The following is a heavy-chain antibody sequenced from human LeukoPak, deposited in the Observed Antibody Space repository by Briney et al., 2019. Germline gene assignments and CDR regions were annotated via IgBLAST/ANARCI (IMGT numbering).Heavy chain of an antibody. CDR1: GFTFSSYS. CDR2: ISSSSSYI. D-gene: IGHD5-12*01. Sequence: SGGSLRLSCAASGFTFSSYSMNWVRQAPGKGLEWVSSISSSSSYIYYADSVKGRFTISRDNAKNSLYLQMNSLRAEDTAVYYCARDRWNIVATKEEIDYWGQGTLVTVSS. J-gene: IGHJ4*02. V-gene: IGHV3-21*01. CDR3: ARDRWNIVATKEEIDY.